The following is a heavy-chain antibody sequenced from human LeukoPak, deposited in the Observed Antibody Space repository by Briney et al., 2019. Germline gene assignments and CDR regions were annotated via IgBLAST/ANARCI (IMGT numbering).Heavy chain of an antibody. CDR3: AREGSSGWSYYYYMDV. J-gene: IGHJ6*03. Sequence: SETLSLTCTVSGGSISSGSYYWSWIRQPAGKGLEWIGRIYTSGSTNYNPSLKSRVTIPVDTSKNQFSLKLSSVTAADTAVYYCAREGSSGWSYYYYMDVWGKGTTVTISS. CDR1: GGSISSGSYY. D-gene: IGHD6-19*01. CDR2: IYTSGST. V-gene: IGHV4-61*02.